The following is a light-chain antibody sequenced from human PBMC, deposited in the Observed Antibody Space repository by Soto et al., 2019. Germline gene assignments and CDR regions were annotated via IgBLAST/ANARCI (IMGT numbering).Light chain of an antibody. V-gene: IGKV3-11*01. CDR3: QQRGNWPYT. CDR2: DAS. J-gene: IGKJ2*01. Sequence: EIVLTQSPATLSLSPGERATLSCRASQSVSSYLAWYQQKPGQAPRLLIYDASNRATAIPARFSGSGSGTDFTLTISSLEPEDFAVYYCQQRGNWPYTFGQGTKLEIK. CDR1: QSVSSY.